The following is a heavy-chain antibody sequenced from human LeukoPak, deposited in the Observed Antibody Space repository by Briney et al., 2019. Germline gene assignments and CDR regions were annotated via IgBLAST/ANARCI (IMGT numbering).Heavy chain of an antibody. CDR2: INQDGSEK. V-gene: IGHV3-7*01. Sequence: GGSLRLSCAASGFTFSSYWMSWVRHAPGKGLEWVANINQDGSEKYYVDSVKGRFSISRDNAKNSLYLQMSSLRAEDTAVYYCASERGHSGYGDFDYWGQGTLVTVSS. CDR1: GFTFSSYW. D-gene: IGHD5-12*01. CDR3: ASERGHSGYGDFDY. J-gene: IGHJ4*02.